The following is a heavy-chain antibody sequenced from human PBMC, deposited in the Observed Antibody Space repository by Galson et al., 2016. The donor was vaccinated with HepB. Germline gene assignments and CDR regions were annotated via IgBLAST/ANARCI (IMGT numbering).Heavy chain of an antibody. CDR2: ISAYNGNT. CDR1: GYTFTSYG. Sequence: SVKVSCKASGYTFTSYGISWVRQAPGQGLEWMGWISAYNGNTNYAQKLQGRVTMTTDTSTSTAYMELRSLRSDDTAVYYCATTSSGWVNWFKPWGQGTLVTVSS. J-gene: IGHJ5*02. CDR3: ATTSSGWVNWFKP. V-gene: IGHV1-18*01. D-gene: IGHD6-19*01.